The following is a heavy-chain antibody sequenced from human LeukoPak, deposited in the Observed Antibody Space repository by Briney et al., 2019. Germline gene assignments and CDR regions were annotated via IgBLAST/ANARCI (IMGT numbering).Heavy chain of an antibody. CDR3: AHRGRYCSDSYCYGAFHV. D-gene: IGHD2-15*01. Sequence: SGPTLVNPTQTLTLTCTFSGFSLSTSGVGVGWIRQPPGKALEWLALIYWDDDKRYSPSLKSRLTITKDTSKNHVVLTMTNMDPVDTATYYCAHRGRYCSDSYCYGAFHVWGQGTMVTVSS. J-gene: IGHJ3*01. CDR1: GFSLSTSGVG. CDR2: IYWDDDK. V-gene: IGHV2-5*02.